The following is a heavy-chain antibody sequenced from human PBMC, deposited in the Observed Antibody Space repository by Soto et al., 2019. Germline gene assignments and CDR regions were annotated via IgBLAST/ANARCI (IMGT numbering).Heavy chain of an antibody. V-gene: IGHV3-48*01. CDR2: ISSSGSTI. D-gene: IGHD3-22*01. CDR1: GFIFSTYY. CDR3: VKGLTDSMSATRYFDS. Sequence: PGESLKISCAASGFIFSTYYMNWVRQGPGKGLEWVSYISSSGSTIFYTDSVKGRFTVSRDNAKNSLYLQMNSLRFEDTALYYCVKGLTDSMSATRYFDSWGQGTLVTVSS. J-gene: IGHJ4*02.